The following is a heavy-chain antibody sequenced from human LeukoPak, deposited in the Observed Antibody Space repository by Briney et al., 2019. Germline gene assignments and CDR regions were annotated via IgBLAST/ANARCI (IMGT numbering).Heavy chain of an antibody. CDR2: IYYSGST. J-gene: IGHJ5*02. Sequence: PSETLSLTCTVSGGSISSSSYYWGWIRQPPGKGLEWIGSIYYSGSTYYNPSLKSRVTISVDTSKNQFSLKLSSVTAADTAVYYCATKANSKYCSSTSCHPWFDPCAHGTLVTVSS. CDR3: ATKANSKYCSSTSCHPWFDP. V-gene: IGHV4-39*01. CDR1: GGSISSSSYY. D-gene: IGHD2-2*01.